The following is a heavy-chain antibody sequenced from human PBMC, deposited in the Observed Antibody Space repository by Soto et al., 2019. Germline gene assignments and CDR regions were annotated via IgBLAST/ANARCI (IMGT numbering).Heavy chain of an antibody. Sequence: QVQLVQSGPEVKKPGSSVKVSCKASGGSFSSITINWVRQAPGQGLEWMGGIVSLFGSSTYAQKFQGRVSITADASTSTFYMELTNLRSEDTALYYCAREDDTTGSYSWFDPWGEGTLVTV. V-gene: IGHV1-69*01. CDR1: GGSFSSIT. J-gene: IGHJ5*01. D-gene: IGHD3-22*01. CDR2: IVSLFGSS. CDR3: AREDDTTGSYSWFDP.